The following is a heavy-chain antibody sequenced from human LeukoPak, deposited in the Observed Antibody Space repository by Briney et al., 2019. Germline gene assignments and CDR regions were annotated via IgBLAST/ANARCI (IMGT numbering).Heavy chain of an antibody. D-gene: IGHD1-1*01. CDR2: ISSSGTTI. V-gene: IGHV3-48*04. J-gene: IGHJ4*02. Sequence: PGGSLTLSCAASGFTFSSYSMNWVRQAPGKGLEWVSYISSSGTTIYYADSVKGRFTMSRDNAQNSLYLQMNSLRAEDTAVYYCAREDDDAGHYFAYWGQGTLVTVSS. CDR1: GFTFSSYS. CDR3: AREDDDAGHYFAY.